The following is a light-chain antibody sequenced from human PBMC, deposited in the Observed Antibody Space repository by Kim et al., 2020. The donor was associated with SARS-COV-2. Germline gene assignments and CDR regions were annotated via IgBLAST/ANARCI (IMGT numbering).Light chain of an antibody. CDR1: QDIGNE. J-gene: IGKJ5*01. V-gene: IGKV1-6*01. CDR2: GAS. CDR3: LQDSNSPLT. Sequence: AIQMTQSPSSLSASVGDRVTITCRARQDIGNEWGWYLQKPGKAPELLIYGASTVQSGVPSRFSGSGFGTDFTLTISSLQPEDFATYYCLQDSNSPLTFGQGTRLEIK.